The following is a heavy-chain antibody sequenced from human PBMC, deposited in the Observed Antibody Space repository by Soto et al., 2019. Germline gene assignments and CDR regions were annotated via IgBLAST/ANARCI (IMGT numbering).Heavy chain of an antibody. Sequence: QLQQWGAGLLKPSETLSLTCVVSGGSFSTYYYNWIRQSPGKGLEWIGEINHSGNNNYSPSLKSRVTKSLDKSQNQVFLKLTSVTAADTAVYYCARGGSNDWQVALDIWGQGTMVTVSS. D-gene: IGHD3-9*01. CDR3: ARGGSNDWQVALDI. CDR2: INHSGNN. V-gene: IGHV4-34*01. CDR1: GGSFSTYY. J-gene: IGHJ3*02.